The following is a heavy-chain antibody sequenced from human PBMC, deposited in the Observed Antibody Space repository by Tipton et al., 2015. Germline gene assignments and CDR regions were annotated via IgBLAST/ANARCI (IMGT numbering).Heavy chain of an antibody. CDR1: GFIFSTYG. J-gene: IGHJ4*02. CDR3: AREGSGWYGADY. D-gene: IGHD6-19*01. Sequence: RSLRLSCAASGFIFSTYGMDWVRQAPGKGLEWVGAIWYDGSHQYYADSVKGRFTISRDNSKKMLYLQMNSLRAEDTAVYYCAREGSGWYGADYWGQGTLVTVSS. CDR2: IWYDGSHQ. V-gene: IGHV3-33*08.